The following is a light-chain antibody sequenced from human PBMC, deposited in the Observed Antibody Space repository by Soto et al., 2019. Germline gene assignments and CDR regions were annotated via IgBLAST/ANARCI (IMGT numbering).Light chain of an antibody. Sequence: DIVMTQSPDSLAVSLGERATINCKSSQSVLHSSNNKNYLAWYQQKPGQPPKLLIYWASSRESGVPDRFSGSASGTDFTLTISSLRAEDVAVYYCQQYYDTPAVTFGGGTKVEIK. J-gene: IGKJ4*01. CDR1: QSVLHSSNNKNY. CDR3: QQYYDTPAVT. CDR2: WAS. V-gene: IGKV4-1*01.